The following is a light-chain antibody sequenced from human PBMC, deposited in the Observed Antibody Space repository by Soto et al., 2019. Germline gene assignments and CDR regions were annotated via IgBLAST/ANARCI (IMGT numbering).Light chain of an antibody. V-gene: IGLV2-14*01. CDR3: CSYTSLSTVV. CDR2: AVS. Sequence: QSVLTQPASVSGSPGQSITISCTGTSSDVGGYNHVSWYQHSPGKAPKLILFAVSDRPSGVSHRFSGSKSGNTASLTISVLQADAEADYYCCSYTSLSTVVFGGGTKLTVL. J-gene: IGLJ2*01. CDR1: SSDVGGYNH.